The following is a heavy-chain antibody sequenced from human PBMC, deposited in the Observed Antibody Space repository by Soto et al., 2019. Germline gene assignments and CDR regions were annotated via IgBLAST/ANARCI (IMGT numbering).Heavy chain of an antibody. V-gene: IGHV4-34*01. CDR3: ARDLGMATFDY. CDR1: GGSFSGYY. Sequence: PSETLSLTCAVHGGSFSGYYWSWIRQPPGKGLEWIGEINHSGSTNYNPSLKSRVTISVDTSKNQFSLKLSSVTAADTAVYYCARDLGMATFDYWGQGTLVTAPQ. CDR2: INHSGST. D-gene: IGHD5-12*01. J-gene: IGHJ4*02.